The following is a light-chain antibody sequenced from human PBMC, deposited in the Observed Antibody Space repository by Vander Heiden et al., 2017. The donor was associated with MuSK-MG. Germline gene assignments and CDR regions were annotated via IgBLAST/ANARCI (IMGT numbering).Light chain of an antibody. V-gene: IGKV3-15*01. Sequence: EIVMTQSPATLSVSPGERATHSCRASQSVSSNLAWYQQKPGQAPRLLIYGASTRATGIPARFSGSGSGTEFTLTISSLQSEDFAVYYCQQYNNWPLTFGGGTKVEIK. CDR3: QQYNNWPLT. CDR2: GAS. CDR1: QSVSSN. J-gene: IGKJ4*01.